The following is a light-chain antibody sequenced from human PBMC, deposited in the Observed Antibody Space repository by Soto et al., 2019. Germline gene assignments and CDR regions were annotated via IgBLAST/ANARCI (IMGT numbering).Light chain of an antibody. CDR3: QQYGRSPYT. J-gene: IGKJ2*01. Sequence: PGERATLSCRASQSAGGTFLAWYQQKPGQAPRLLIYGASSRAAGIPHRFSGSGSGTDFTLTISRLEPEDFAVYYCQQYGRSPYTFGQGTKLEIK. V-gene: IGKV3-20*01. CDR1: QSAGGTF. CDR2: GAS.